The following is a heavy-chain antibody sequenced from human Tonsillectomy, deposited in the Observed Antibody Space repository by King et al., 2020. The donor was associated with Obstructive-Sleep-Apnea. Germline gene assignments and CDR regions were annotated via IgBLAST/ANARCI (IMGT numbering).Heavy chain of an antibody. J-gene: IGHJ4*02. CDR3: ARSYDFWSGPHD. Sequence: VQLVESGGGLVQPGGSLRLSCAASGFTFSSFVMNLVRQAPGKGLEWVSGISGSADSTYYADSVKGRFTISRDNSKNTLYLQMNSLRAEDTALYYCARSYDFWSGPHDWGQGTLVTVSS. V-gene: IGHV3-23*04. D-gene: IGHD3-3*01. CDR2: ISGSADST. CDR1: GFTFSSFV.